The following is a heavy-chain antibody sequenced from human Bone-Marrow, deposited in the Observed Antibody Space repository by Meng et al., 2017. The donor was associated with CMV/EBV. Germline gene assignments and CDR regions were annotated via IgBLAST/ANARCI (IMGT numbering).Heavy chain of an antibody. CDR1: GFTFSSYG. V-gene: IGHV3-30*02. Sequence: GGSLRLSCAASGFTFSSYGMHWVRQAPGKGLEWVAFIRYDGSNKYYADSAKGRFTISRDNSKNTLYLQMNSLRAEDTAVYYCAKDRDEYYYDSSGYSNWGQGTLVTVSS. CDR2: IRYDGSNK. D-gene: IGHD3-22*01. CDR3: AKDRDEYYYDSSGYSN. J-gene: IGHJ4*02.